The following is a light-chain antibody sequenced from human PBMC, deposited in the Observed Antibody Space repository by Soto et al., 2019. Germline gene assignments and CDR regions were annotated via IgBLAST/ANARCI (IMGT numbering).Light chain of an antibody. CDR3: HQYDSWT. J-gene: IGKJ1*01. V-gene: IGKV3-20*01. CDR1: QSFNSIY. CDR2: GAS. Sequence: EIVLTHSPFTLSFSPGERATLSCRASQSFNSIYLAWYQQKPGQAPRLLIYGASSRATGIPDRFSGSGSGTDFTLTISRLEPEDFAVYYCHQYDSWTFGQGTKVDIK.